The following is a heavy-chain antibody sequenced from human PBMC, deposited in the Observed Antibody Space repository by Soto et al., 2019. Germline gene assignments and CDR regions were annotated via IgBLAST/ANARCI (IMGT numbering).Heavy chain of an antibody. D-gene: IGHD2-15*01. V-gene: IGHV3-23*01. J-gene: IGHJ3*02. Sequence: EVQVLESGGGLVQPGGSLRLSCEGSGFTVSSHAMTWIRQAPGKGPEWVSTITADGGTYYADSVKGRFAMSRDTSESTLYLQMHSLGAEDTAAYYCAPHVSCSGGSCQYDAFDIRGQGTMVTVSS. CDR3: APHVSCSGGSCQYDAFDI. CDR1: GFTVSSHA. CDR2: ITADGGT.